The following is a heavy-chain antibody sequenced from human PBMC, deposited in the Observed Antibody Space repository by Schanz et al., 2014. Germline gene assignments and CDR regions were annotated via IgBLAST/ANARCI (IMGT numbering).Heavy chain of an antibody. CDR1: EFSFSSFG. J-gene: IGHJ4*02. CDR2: ISGDGSNT. V-gene: IGHV3-74*02. CDR3: AKHVRSLTGNDY. D-gene: IGHD3-9*01. Sequence: EVQLVESGGGLVQPRGSLRLSCAASEFSFSSFGMNWVRQASGKGLVWVSRISGDGSNTRYADSVKGRFTISRDNAKNTLYLQMNSLRAEDTAVYYCAKHVRSLTGNDYWGQGTLVTVSS.